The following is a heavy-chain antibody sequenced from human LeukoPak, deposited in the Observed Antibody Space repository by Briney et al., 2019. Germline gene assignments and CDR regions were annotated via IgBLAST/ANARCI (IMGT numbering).Heavy chain of an antibody. J-gene: IGHJ4*02. D-gene: IGHD1-26*01. CDR2: INWNGGST. Sequence: GGSLRLSCAASGFTFDDYGMSWVRQAPGKRLEWVSGINWNGGSTGYADSVKGRFTISRDNAKNSLYLQMNSLRAEDTALYYCARRTLSVGASITFYFDYWGQGTLVTVYS. CDR1: GFTFDDYG. CDR3: ARRTLSVGASITFYFDY. V-gene: IGHV3-20*04.